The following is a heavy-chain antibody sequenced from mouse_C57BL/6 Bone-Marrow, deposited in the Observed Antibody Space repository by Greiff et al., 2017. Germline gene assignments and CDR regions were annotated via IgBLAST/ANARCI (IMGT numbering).Heavy chain of an antibody. CDR1: GYTFTSYW. CDR2: IYPGSGST. J-gene: IGHJ1*03. D-gene: IGHD2-4*01. V-gene: IGHV1-55*01. CDR3: ARWDYDAYWYFDV. Sequence: VQLQQPGAELVKPGASVKMSCKASGYTFTSYWITWVKQRPGQGLEWIGDIYPGSGSTNYNEKFKSKATLTVDTSSSTAYMQLRSLTSEYSAVSYCARWDYDAYWYFDVWGRGTTVTVTA.